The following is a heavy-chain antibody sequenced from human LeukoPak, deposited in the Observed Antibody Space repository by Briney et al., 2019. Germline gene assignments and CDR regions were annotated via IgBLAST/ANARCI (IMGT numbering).Heavy chain of an antibody. V-gene: IGHV3-23*01. CDR2: ISGSGGST. J-gene: IGHJ1*01. CDR3: AKDARSSGWYEFYFQH. CDR1: GFTFSSYA. D-gene: IGHD6-19*01. Sequence: PGGSLRLSCAASGFTFSSYAMSWVRQAPGKGLEWVSAISGSGGSTYYADSVKGRFTISRDNSKNTLYLQMNSLRAEDTAVYYCAKDARSSGWYEFYFQHWGQGTLVTVSS.